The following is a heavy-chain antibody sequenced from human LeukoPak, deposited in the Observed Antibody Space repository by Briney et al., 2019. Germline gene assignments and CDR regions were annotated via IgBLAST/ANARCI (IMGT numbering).Heavy chain of an antibody. Sequence: SETLSLTCTVSGGSISSHYWSWIRQPPGKGLEWIGYIYYSGSTNYNPSLKSRVTISVDTSKNQFSLKLSSVTAADTAVYYCARASYYYGLWGQGTLVTVSS. CDR1: GGSISSHY. CDR2: IYYSGST. CDR3: ARASYYYGL. V-gene: IGHV4-59*11. J-gene: IGHJ4*02. D-gene: IGHD3-10*01.